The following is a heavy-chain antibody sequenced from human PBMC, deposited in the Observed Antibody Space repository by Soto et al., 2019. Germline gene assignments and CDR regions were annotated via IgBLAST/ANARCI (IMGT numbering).Heavy chain of an antibody. CDR3: ARVLWFGELSHYYYAMDV. Sequence: QVQLVQSGAEVKKPGASVKVSCKASGYTFTSYGISWVRQAPGQGLEWMGWISAYNGNTNYAQKLQGRVTMTTDTSMSTAYMDLRNLRSDDTAVYYCARVLWFGELSHYYYAMDVWGQGTTVTVSS. CDR1: GYTFTSYG. D-gene: IGHD3-10*01. V-gene: IGHV1-18*01. CDR2: ISAYNGNT. J-gene: IGHJ6*02.